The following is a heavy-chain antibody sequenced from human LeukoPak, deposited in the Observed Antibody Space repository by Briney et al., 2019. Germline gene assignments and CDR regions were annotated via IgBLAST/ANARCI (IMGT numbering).Heavy chain of an antibody. CDR1: GNTFTYD. CDR3: ARGNGGFDP. J-gene: IGHJ5*02. CDR2: MNPKSGNT. Sequence: GASVKVSCKASGNTFTYDINWVRQTTGQGLEWMGWMNPKSGNTGYAQKFQGRVTMTRNTSISTAYMELSSLRSEDTAVYYCARGNGGFDPWGQGTLVTVSS. D-gene: IGHD3-10*01. V-gene: IGHV1-8*01.